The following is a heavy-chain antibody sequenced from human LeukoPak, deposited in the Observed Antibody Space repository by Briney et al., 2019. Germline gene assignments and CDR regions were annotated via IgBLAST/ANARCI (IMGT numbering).Heavy chain of an antibody. CDR2: INSDGSTK. Sequence: HPGGSLRLSCAASGFTFSGSWMHWVRQAPGKGLEWVANINSDGSTKHYLDSVKGRITISRDNARNSLYLQMNSLRAEDTAVYYCAKEQNWACGFWGQGTPVTVSS. J-gene: IGHJ4*02. D-gene: IGHD7-27*01. CDR1: GFTFSGSW. CDR3: AKEQNWACGF. V-gene: IGHV3-7*04.